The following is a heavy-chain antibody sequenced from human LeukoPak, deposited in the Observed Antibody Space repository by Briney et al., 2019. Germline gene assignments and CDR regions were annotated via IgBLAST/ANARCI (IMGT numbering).Heavy chain of an antibody. CDR3: ARAPLLWFGESNYYYYYGMDV. CDR1: GGSISSGGYS. J-gene: IGHJ6*04. CDR2: IYHSGST. V-gene: IGHV4-30-2*01. Sequence: PSQTLSLTCAVSGGSISSGGYSWSWIPQPPGQGLESIGYIYHSGSTYYNPSLKSRVTISVDRSKNQFSLKLSSVPAADTAVYYCARAPLLWFGESNYYYYYGMDVWGKGTTVTVSS. D-gene: IGHD3-10*01.